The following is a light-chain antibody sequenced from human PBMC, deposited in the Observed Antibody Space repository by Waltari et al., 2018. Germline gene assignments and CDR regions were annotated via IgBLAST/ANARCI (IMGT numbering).Light chain of an antibody. CDR3: SSYAGSNNLV. CDR2: EVT. V-gene: IGLV2-8*01. J-gene: IGLJ2*01. Sequence: QSALTQPPSASGSPGQSVTISCTGTSSYVGGSDYVPWYQQHPGNAPKLMIYEVTKRPSGVPDRFSGSKSGNTASLTVSGLQAEDEADYYCSSYAGSNNLVFGGGTKLTVL. CDR1: SSYVGGSDY.